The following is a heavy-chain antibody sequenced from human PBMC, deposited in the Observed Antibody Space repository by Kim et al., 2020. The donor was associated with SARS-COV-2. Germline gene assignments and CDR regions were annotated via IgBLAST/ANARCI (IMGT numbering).Heavy chain of an antibody. Sequence: GESLKISCKGSGYSFTTYWIGWVRQMPGKVLEWMGTIYPGDSDTRYSPSFQAQVTISADKSISTADLQWSSLRASDTAIYYSARRAAQRINFDYWGQGTQVTVSS. CDR1: GYSFTTYW. CDR2: IYPGDSDT. J-gene: IGHJ4*02. V-gene: IGHV5-51*01. D-gene: IGHD2-15*01. CDR3: ARRAAQRINFDY.